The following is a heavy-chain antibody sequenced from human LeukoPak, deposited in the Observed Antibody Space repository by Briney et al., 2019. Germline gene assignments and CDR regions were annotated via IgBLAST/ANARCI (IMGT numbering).Heavy chain of an antibody. D-gene: IGHD1-26*01. Sequence: SETLSLTCTVSGGSISSYYWSWIRQPPGKGLEWIGYIYYSGSTNYNPSLKSRVTISVDTSKNQFSLKLSSVTAADTAVYYCARAVPSQVGAKRTDAFDIWGQGTMVTVSS. CDR2: IYYSGST. CDR1: GGSISSYY. J-gene: IGHJ3*02. CDR3: ARAVPSQVGAKRTDAFDI. V-gene: IGHV4-59*01.